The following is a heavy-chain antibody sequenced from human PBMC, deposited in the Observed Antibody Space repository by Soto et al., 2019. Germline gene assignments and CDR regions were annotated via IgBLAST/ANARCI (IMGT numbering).Heavy chain of an antibody. Sequence: ASVKVSCKASGYTFTSYDINWVRQATVQGLEWMGWMNPNSGNTGYAQKFQGRVTMTRNTSISTAYMELSSLRSEDTAVYYCARFHGGYCRGGSCDAFDIWGKGTMVNVS. CDR2: MNPNSGNT. CDR3: ARFHGGYCRGGSCDAFDI. V-gene: IGHV1-8*01. J-gene: IGHJ3*02. CDR1: GYTFTSYD. D-gene: IGHD2-15*01.